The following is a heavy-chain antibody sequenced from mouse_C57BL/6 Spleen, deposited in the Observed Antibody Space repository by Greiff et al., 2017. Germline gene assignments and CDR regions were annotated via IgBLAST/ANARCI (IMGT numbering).Heavy chain of an antibody. V-gene: IGHV10-1*01. J-gene: IGHJ4*01. Sequence: EVKVEESGGGLVQPKGSLKLSCAASGFSFNTYAMNWVRQAPGKGLEWVARIRSKSNNYATYYADSVKDRFTISRDDSESMLYLQMNNLKTEDTAMYYCVRHALWGAMDYWGQGTSVTVSS. CDR2: IRSKSNNYAT. D-gene: IGHD1-1*02. CDR3: VRHALWGAMDY. CDR1: GFSFNTYA.